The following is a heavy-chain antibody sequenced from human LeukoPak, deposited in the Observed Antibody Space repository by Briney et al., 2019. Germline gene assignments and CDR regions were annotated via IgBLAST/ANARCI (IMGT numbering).Heavy chain of an antibody. CDR2: ITPSGGT. CDR3: ARDRYGDGFAHFDY. V-gene: IGHV1-2*02. CDR1: GYNFTSYA. D-gene: IGHD5-24*01. Sequence: VASVKDSCKASGYNFTSYAMHWVRQAPGQGLEWMGWITPSGGTNYPQKFQGRVAITRDTSITTACMDLSRLTSDDTAVYYCARDRYGDGFAHFDYWGQGALVTVSS. J-gene: IGHJ4*02.